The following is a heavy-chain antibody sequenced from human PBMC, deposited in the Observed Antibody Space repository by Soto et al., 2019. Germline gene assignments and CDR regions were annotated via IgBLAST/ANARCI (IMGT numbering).Heavy chain of an antibody. CDR3: ARDEYNNGRNWLNP. D-gene: IGHD2-8*01. J-gene: IGHJ5*02. V-gene: IGHV1-18*01. CDR2: ISTYNGNT. CDR1: GYSFSNSG. Sequence: ASVKVSCKASGYSFSNSGFSWMRQAPGQGLEWMGWISTYNGNTNYAQKFQGRLSMARDTSTTTAFMELTTLRSDDTAVYYCARDEYNNGRNWLNPWGQGTLVTVSS.